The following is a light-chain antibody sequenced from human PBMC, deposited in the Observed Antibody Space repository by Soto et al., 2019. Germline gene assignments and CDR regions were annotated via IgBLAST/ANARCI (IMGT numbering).Light chain of an antibody. CDR1: QSIKNY. V-gene: IGKV1-39*01. CDR3: QPGSSTTRTP. Sequence: RVTITCRASQSIKNYLNWYQHKPGAAPKLLIFGASNLESGVPSRFSGSGSGTEFTRSVVSLFPVNLATYYTQPGSSTTRTPFGDGTRLEIK. J-gene: IGKJ5*01. CDR2: GAS.